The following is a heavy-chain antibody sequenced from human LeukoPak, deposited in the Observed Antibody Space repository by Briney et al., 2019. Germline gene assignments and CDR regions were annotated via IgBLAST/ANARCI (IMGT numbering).Heavy chain of an antibody. J-gene: IGHJ4*02. CDR2: ISWNSGSI. CDR1: GFTFDDYA. V-gene: IGHV3-9*01. Sequence: GRSLRLSCAASGFTFDDYAMHWVRQAPGKGLEWVSGISWNSGSIGYADSVKGRFTISRDNAKNSLYLQMNSLRAEDTALYYCAKDRGEGAISTPFDYSGQGTLVTVSS. CDR3: AKDRGEGAISTPFDY. D-gene: IGHD1-26*01.